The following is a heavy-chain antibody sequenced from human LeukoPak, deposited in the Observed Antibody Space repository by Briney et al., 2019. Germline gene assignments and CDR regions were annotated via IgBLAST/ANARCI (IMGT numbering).Heavy chain of an antibody. Sequence: PGGSLRLSCAASGFTFSDYYMSWIRQAPGKGLEWVSYISSSGSTIYCADSVKGRFTISRDNAKNSLYLQMNSLRAEDTAVYYCASSPPKSSSWLDYWGQGTLVTVSS. J-gene: IGHJ4*02. CDR1: GFTFSDYY. D-gene: IGHD6-13*01. V-gene: IGHV3-11*01. CDR3: ASSPPKSSSWLDY. CDR2: ISSSGSTI.